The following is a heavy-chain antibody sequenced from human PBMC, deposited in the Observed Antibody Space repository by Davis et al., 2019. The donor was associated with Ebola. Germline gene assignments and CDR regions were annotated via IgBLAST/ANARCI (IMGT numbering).Heavy chain of an antibody. CDR1: GGSISSSSYY. CDR3: ARERYFDWLPRYYFDY. Sequence: SETLSLTCTVSGGSISSSSYYWGWIRQPPGKGLEWIGSIYYSGSTNYNPSLKSRVTISVDTSKNQFSLKLSSVTAADTAVYYCARERYFDWLPRYYFDYWGQGTLVTVSS. J-gene: IGHJ4*02. CDR2: IYYSGST. V-gene: IGHV4-39*07. D-gene: IGHD3-9*01.